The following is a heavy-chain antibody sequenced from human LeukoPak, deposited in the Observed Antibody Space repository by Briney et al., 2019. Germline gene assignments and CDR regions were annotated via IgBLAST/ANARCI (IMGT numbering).Heavy chain of an antibody. CDR1: GGSFSGYY. J-gene: IGHJ5*02. D-gene: IGHD3-10*01. V-gene: IGHV4-34*01. CDR3: ASVQNYYGSGSYFRFGSWFDP. Sequence: SETLSLTCAVYGGSFSGYYWSWIRQPPGKGLEWIGEINHSGSTNYNPSLKSRVTISVDTSKNQFSLKLSSVTAADTAVYYCASVQNYYGSGSYFRFGSWFDPWGQGTLVTVSS. CDR2: INHSGST.